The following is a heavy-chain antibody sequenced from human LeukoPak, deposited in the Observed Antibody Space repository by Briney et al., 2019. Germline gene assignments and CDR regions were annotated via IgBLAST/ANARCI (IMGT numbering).Heavy chain of an antibody. J-gene: IGHJ5*02. CDR3: ARLAGTIFGVVIMSIYWFDP. CDR2: IYYSGST. D-gene: IGHD3-3*01. V-gene: IGHV4-59*08. Sequence: SETLSLTCTVSGGSISSYYWSWIRQPPGKGLEWIGYIYYSGSTNYNPSLKSRVTISVDTSKNQFSLKLSSVTAADTAVYYCARLAGTIFGVVIMSIYWFDPWGQGTLVTVSS. CDR1: GGSISSYY.